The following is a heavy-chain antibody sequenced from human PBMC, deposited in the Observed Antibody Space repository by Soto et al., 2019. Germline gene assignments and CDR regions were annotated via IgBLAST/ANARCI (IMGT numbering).Heavy chain of an antibody. CDR3: ARDRGRRSSSSSSAFDI. Sequence: QVQLQESGPGLVKPSETLSLTCTVSGGSISSYYWSWIRQPPGKGLEWIGYIYYSGSTNYNPSLKSRVTISVDTSKNQFSLKLSSVTAADTAVYYCARDRGRRSSSSSSAFDIWGQGTMVTVSS. CDR1: GGSISSYY. D-gene: IGHD6-6*01. CDR2: IYYSGST. V-gene: IGHV4-59*01. J-gene: IGHJ3*02.